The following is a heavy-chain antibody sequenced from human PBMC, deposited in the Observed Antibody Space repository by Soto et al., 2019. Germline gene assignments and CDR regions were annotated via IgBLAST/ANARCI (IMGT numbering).Heavy chain of an antibody. D-gene: IGHD2-2*01. J-gene: IGHJ4*02. Sequence: EVQLVQSGAEVKKPGESLKISCKGSGYSFTSYWIGWVRQMPGKGLEWMGIIYPGDSDTRYSPSFQGQVTISADKSINTAYLKWSSLKASDTAVYYCARQFCITTSCYAGSDYWGQGTLVTVSP. V-gene: IGHV5-51*01. CDR3: ARQFCITTSCYAGSDY. CDR2: IYPGDSDT. CDR1: GYSFTSYW.